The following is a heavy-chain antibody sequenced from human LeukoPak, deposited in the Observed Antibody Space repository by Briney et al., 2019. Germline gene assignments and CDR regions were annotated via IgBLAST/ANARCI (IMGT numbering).Heavy chain of an antibody. J-gene: IGHJ4*02. CDR1: GFTFSSYE. D-gene: IGHD4-23*01. CDR3: VFGDNSYFGY. CDR2: SSRSGNTI. Sequence: GGSLTLSCAASGFTFSSYEMNWVRQAPGKGLEWVSYSSRSGNTIYYADSVKGRFTISRDNAKNSLYLQMNSLRAEDTAIYYCVFGDNSYFGYWGQGTLVTVSS. V-gene: IGHV3-48*03.